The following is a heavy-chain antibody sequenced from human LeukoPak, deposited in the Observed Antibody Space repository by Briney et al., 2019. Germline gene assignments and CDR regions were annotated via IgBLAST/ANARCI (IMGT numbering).Heavy chain of an antibody. CDR3: ARDHPNWGYFDY. CDR1: GGSISSSSYY. D-gene: IGHD7-27*01. V-gene: IGHV4-39*07. J-gene: IGHJ4*02. CDR2: IYYSGST. Sequence: SETLSLTCTVSGGSISSSSYYWGWIRQPPGKGLEWIGSIYYSGSTYYNPSLKSRVTISVDTSKNQFSLKLSSVTAADTAVYYCARDHPNWGYFDYWGQGTLVTVSS.